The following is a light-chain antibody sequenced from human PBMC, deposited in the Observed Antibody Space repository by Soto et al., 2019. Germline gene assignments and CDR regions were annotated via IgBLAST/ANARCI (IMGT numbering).Light chain of an antibody. CDR3: QQCGSSPS. Sequence: EIVLTQSPGTLSLSPGERATLSCRASQSVSSSYLAWYQQKPGQAPRLLIYDTSSRATGIPDRFSGSGSGTDFTLDISRLEPADFAVYYCQQCGSSPSFGQGTKVELK. V-gene: IGKV3-20*01. CDR1: QSVSSSY. J-gene: IGKJ1*01. CDR2: DTS.